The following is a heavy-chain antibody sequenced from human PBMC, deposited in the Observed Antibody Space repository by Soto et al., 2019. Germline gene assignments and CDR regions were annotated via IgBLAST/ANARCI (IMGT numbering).Heavy chain of an antibody. CDR3: TRHRTDYYYYGMDV. CDR2: IRSKANSYAT. Sequence: EVQLVESGGGLVQPGGSLKLSCAASGFTFSGSAMHWVRQASGKGLEWVGRIRSKANSYATAYAASVKGRFTISRDDSKNTAYLQMNSLKTEDTAVYYCTRHRTDYYYYGMDVWGQGTTVTVSS. J-gene: IGHJ6*02. V-gene: IGHV3-73*02. CDR1: GFTFSGSA.